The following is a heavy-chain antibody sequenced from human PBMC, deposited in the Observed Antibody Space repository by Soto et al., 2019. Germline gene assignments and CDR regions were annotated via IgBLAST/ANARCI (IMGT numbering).Heavy chain of an antibody. D-gene: IGHD2-8*01. CDR3: ARAPVGMDSINFFDH. CDR1: GDSISSDGYH. J-gene: IGHJ4*02. Sequence: PSETLSLTCTVSGDSISSDGYHWSWIRQSPGKGLEWIGYIYNGGRTFYRPSLESRINMSLDATKNSDSLRLTSVTAADTAVYYCARAPVGMDSINFFDHWGQGILVTVSS. CDR2: IYNGGRT. V-gene: IGHV4-30-4*01.